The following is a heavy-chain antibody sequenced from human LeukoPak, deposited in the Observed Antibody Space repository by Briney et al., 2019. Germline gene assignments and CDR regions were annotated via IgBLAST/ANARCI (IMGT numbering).Heavy chain of an antibody. V-gene: IGHV5-51*01. Sequence: AETLKISCQGFGYPFTTSWIGWVLQLPGKGLEWTAIIYAGNSNAKYSPSFQGQVSISTDRSISTAYLHWSSPKASDTAIYYCAIINHPDGRVYWGQGTLVTVSS. CDR1: GYPFTTSW. D-gene: IGHD5-24*01. CDR3: AIINHPDGRVY. J-gene: IGHJ4*02. CDR2: IYAGNSNA.